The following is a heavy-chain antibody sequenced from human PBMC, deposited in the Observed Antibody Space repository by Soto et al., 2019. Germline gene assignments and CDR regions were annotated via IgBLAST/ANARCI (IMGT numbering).Heavy chain of an antibody. V-gene: IGHV3-33*01. Sequence: GGSLRLSCAASGFTFSSYGMHWVRQAPGKGLEWVAVIWYDGSNKYYADSVKGRFTISRDNSKNTLYLQMNSLRAEDTAVYYCARPVREWLSHDAFDIWGQGTMVTVSS. CDR1: GFTFSSYG. J-gene: IGHJ3*02. CDR3: ARPVREWLSHDAFDI. CDR2: IWYDGSNK. D-gene: IGHD3-3*01.